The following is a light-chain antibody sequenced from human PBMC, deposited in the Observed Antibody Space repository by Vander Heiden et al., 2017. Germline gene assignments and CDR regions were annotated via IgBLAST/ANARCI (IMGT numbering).Light chain of an antibody. CDR3: SSRDSSGNHPNWV. Sequence: SSELTHDLAVSVALGQTVRTTCQGDSHRSYYASWYKQKPGQATVLVIYAKNNRPSGIPDRFSGSSSGNTASLTITGAQAEDEADYYCSSRDSSGNHPNWVFGGGTKLTVL. J-gene: IGLJ3*02. CDR2: AKN. V-gene: IGLV3-19*01. CDR1: SHRSYY.